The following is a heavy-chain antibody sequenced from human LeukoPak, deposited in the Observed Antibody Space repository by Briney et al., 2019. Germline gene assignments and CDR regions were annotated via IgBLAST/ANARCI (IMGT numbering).Heavy chain of an antibody. Sequence: ASVKVSCKASGYTFTGYFIHWVRQAPGQGLEWIGWMNSNSGASNSAQKFQGRVTLTRDTSISTASMEMSRLRSDDTAVYYCARSFNVESGSSYFDYWGQGTLVTVSS. V-gene: IGHV1-2*02. CDR2: MNSNSGAS. D-gene: IGHD2-21*01. J-gene: IGHJ4*02. CDR3: ARSFNVESGSSYFDY. CDR1: GYTFTGYF.